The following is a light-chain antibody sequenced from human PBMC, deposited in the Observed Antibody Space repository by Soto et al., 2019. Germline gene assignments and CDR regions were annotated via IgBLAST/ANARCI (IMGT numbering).Light chain of an antibody. V-gene: IGKV1-27*01. CDR3: QKYHSAPRT. Sequence: DIQMTQSPSSLSASVGDRVTITCRASQGISNHLAWYRQKPGKVPKLLIYDASTLQSGVPSRFSGGGSGTDFTLTISSLQPEDVATYYCQKYHSAPRTFGGGTKVEIK. J-gene: IGKJ4*01. CDR2: DAS. CDR1: QGISNH.